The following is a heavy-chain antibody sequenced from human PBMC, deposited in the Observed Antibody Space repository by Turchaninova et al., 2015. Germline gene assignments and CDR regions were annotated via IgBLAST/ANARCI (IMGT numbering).Heavy chain of an antibody. CDR1: GGAVNTAT. Sequence: TSGGAVNTATVSWVRQAPGQGLEWVGGIVPVFGAAKNAQTFQDRVTITADESSRTVYMEIKSLTFEDTAVYYCATGIVAIPGALIPFDYWGQGTLVTVSS. CDR2: IVPVFGAA. V-gene: IGHV1-69*01. D-gene: IGHD2-15*01. CDR3: ATGIVAIPGALIPFDY. J-gene: IGHJ4*02.